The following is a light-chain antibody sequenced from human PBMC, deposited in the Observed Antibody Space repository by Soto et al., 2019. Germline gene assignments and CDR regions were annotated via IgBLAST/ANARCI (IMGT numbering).Light chain of an antibody. CDR3: QKYNSAPRT. CDR2: AAS. CDR1: QGISYY. Sequence: DIQMTQSPSSLSASVGDRVTITCRASQGISYYLAWYQQKPGKVPKLLIYAASTLQSGVPSRFSGSGSGTDFTLTISSLQPEDVSTYYCQKYNSAPRTFVQGTKVEIK. V-gene: IGKV1-27*01. J-gene: IGKJ1*01.